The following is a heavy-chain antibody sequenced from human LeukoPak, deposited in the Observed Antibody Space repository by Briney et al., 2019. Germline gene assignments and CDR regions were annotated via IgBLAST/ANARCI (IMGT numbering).Heavy chain of an antibody. V-gene: IGHV5-51*01. D-gene: IGHD5-18*01. Sequence: GESLKISCKGSGYSFTSYWIGWVRQMPGKGLEWMGIIYPGDSDTRYSPSFQGQVTISADKSIGTAYLQWSSLKASDTAMYYCASRRGYSYGRDAFDIWGQGTMVTVSS. J-gene: IGHJ3*02. CDR1: GYSFTSYW. CDR3: ASRRGYSYGRDAFDI. CDR2: IYPGDSDT.